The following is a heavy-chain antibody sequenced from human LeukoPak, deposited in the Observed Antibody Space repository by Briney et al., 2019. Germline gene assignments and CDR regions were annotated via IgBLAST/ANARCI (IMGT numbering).Heavy chain of an antibody. D-gene: IGHD4-17*01. CDR3: AGSHDYGDPRGFDY. J-gene: IGHJ4*02. Sequence: SETLSLTCNVFHYSVVSGYYWGWIRQTPGKGLEWIGSIYHGGNTYYNPSLKSRVTISVDRSKNQFSLKLSSVTAADTAVYYCAGSHDYGDPRGFDYWGQGTLVTVSS. CDR2: IYHGGNT. V-gene: IGHV4-38-2*02. CDR1: HYSVVSGYY.